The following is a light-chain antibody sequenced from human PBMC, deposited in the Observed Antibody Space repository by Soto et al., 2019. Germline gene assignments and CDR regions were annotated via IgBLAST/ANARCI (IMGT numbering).Light chain of an antibody. CDR1: SSNIGNNY. J-gene: IGLJ3*02. CDR2: EHN. Sequence: QSVLTPPPQVSEALGQKVTIPCSRGSSNIGNNYVSWYQQLKGTAPKLPIYEHNKRTSGIRDRFYDSKSATSASLGITGRLTWDEADYNCGTWDSSLSGWVFGGGTKDTVL. CDR3: GTWDSSLSGWV. V-gene: IGLV1-51*02.